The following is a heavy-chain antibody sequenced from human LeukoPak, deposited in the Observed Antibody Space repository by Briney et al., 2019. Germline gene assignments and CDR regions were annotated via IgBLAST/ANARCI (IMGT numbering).Heavy chain of an antibody. D-gene: IGHD5-12*01. CDR3: ARSGPYGWLQLDY. CDR2: IYYSGST. V-gene: IGHV4-31*03. CDR1: GGSISSGGYY. Sequence: PSQTLSLTCTVSGGSISSGGYYWSWIRQHPGKGLEWIGYIYYSGSTYYNPSLKSRVTISVDTSKNQFSLKLSSVTAADTAVYYCARSGPYGWLQLDYWGQGTLVTVSS. J-gene: IGHJ4*02.